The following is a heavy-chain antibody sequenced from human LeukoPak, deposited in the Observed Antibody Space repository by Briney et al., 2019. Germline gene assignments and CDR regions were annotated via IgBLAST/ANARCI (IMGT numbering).Heavy chain of an antibody. CDR1: GDSVSSNSAA. V-gene: IGHV6-1*01. CDR3: ARDFITGTTRVWFDP. J-gene: IGHJ5*02. CDR2: TYYRSKWYN. D-gene: IGHD1-20*01. Sequence: SPTLSLTCAISGDSVSSNSAAWNWIRQSPSRGLERLGRTYYRSKWYNDYAVSVKSRITIHPHTSKDQFSLQLNSVTPEDTAVYYCARDFITGTTRVWFDPWGQGTLVTVSS.